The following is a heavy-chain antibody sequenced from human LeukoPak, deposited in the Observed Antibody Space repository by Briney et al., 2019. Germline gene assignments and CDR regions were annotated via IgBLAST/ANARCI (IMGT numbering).Heavy chain of an antibody. CDR3: ARRYYYDSSGYYLDAFDI. Sequence: PSETLSLTCTVSSGSITSYYWSWIRQPPGKGLEWIGYIYYSGSTNYNPSLKSRVTISVDTSKNQFSLKLSSVTAADTAVYYCARRYYYDSSGYYLDAFDIWGQGTMVTVSS. D-gene: IGHD3-22*01. V-gene: IGHV4-59*01. CDR2: IYYSGST. J-gene: IGHJ3*02. CDR1: SGSITSYY.